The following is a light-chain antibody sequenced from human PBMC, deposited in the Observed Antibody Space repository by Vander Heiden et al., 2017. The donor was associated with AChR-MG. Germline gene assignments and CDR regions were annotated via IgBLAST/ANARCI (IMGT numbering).Light chain of an antibody. V-gene: IGLV2-8*01. CDR2: EVS. CDR3: NSYAGRNNYV. CDR1: SSDVGGYNF. J-gene: IGLJ2*01. Sequence: QSALTQPPSASGSPGQSLTISCTGTSSDVGGYNFVSWYQQYPGKAPKLGIYEVSKRPSGVPDRFSGSKSGNTASLTVSGLQAEDEADYYCNSYAGRNNYVFGGGTKLTVL.